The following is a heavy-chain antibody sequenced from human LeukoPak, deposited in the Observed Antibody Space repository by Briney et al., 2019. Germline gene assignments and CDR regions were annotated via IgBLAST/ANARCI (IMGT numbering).Heavy chain of an antibody. CDR3: AKDERYGSSWTFDY. J-gene: IGHJ4*02. V-gene: IGHV3-30*02. D-gene: IGHD6-13*01. CDR1: GFTFSSYG. CDR2: IRNDGSTK. Sequence: GGSLSLSCAASGFTFSSYGMHWVRQAPGKGLEWVAFIRNDGSTKYYADSVKGRFTISRDNSKNTLFLQMNSLRAEDTAMYYCAKDERYGSSWTFDYWGQGTLVSVSS.